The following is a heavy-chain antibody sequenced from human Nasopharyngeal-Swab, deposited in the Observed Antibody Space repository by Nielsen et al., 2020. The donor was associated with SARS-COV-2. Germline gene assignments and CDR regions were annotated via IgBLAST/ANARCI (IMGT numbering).Heavy chain of an antibody. Sequence: SQILSLTCGVYGGSVSGSSWSWIRQPPGRGLEWIGDLTHDGSTTYNASFRGRSAITSDRSSNQVSLRVNSMTAADSALCFCARGGLSYYYYPLDVWGQGTTVTVSS. CDR2: LTHDGST. CDR3: ARGGLSYYYYPLDV. D-gene: IGHD2-21*01. CDR1: GGSVSGSS. J-gene: IGHJ6*02. V-gene: IGHV4-34*01.